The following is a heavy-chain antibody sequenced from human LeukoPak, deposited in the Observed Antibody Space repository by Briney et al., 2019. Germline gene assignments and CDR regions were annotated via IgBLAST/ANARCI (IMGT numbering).Heavy chain of an antibody. CDR1: GFTFSNST. V-gene: IGHV3-30-3*01. J-gene: IGHJ4*02. CDR3: ARGLLVPAGVDY. Sequence: GMSLKLSCAASGFTFSNSTTHWVRQAPGKGLEWVAVISHNGGNTYYADSVRGRFTISRDNSKNTLYLQMNSLLIEDTAVYYCARGLLVPAGVDYWGQGTLVTVSS. D-gene: IGHD2-2*01. CDR2: ISHNGGNT.